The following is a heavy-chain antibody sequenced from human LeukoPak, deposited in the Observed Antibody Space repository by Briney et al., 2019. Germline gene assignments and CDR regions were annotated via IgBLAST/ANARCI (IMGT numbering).Heavy chain of an antibody. CDR1: GFTVSSNY. J-gene: IGHJ6*02. Sequence: QPGGSLRLSCAASGFTVSSNYMSWVRQAPGKGLEWVSSIYSGGSTYYADSVKGRFTISRDTFRNTLYLQMNNLRAEDTAVYYCAKDGPTTVTPSGMDVWGQGTTVTVSS. CDR2: IYSGGST. V-gene: IGHV3-53*01. CDR3: AKDGPTTVTPSGMDV. D-gene: IGHD4-17*01.